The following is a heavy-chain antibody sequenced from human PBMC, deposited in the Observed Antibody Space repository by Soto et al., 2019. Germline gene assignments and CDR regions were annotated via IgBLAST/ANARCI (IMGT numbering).Heavy chain of an antibody. CDR1: GYTFTRYD. V-gene: IGHV1-8*01. CDR2: MIPKSGNA. J-gene: IGHJ4*02. D-gene: IGHD4-17*01. Sequence: ASVKVSCKASGYTFTRYDINWVRQATGQGLEWMGWMIPKSGNAGYAQKFQGRVTMTRNTSISTAYMELSSLRPEDTAVYCCVRSLVTTSFDYWGQGTLVTVSS. CDR3: VRSLVTTSFDY.